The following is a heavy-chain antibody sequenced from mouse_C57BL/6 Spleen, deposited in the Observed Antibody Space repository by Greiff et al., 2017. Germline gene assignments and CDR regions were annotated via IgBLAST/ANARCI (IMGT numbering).Heavy chain of an antibody. V-gene: IGHV1-72*01. J-gene: IGHJ1*03. D-gene: IGHD1-1*01. CDR1: GYTFTSYW. Sequence: VQLQQSGAELVKPGASVKLSCKASGYTFTSYWMHWVKQRPGRGLEWIGRIDPNSGGTKYNEKFKSKATLTVDKPSSTAYMQLSSLTSEDSAVYYCARSISITTVVANWYFDVWGTGTTVTVSS. CDR2: IDPNSGGT. CDR3: ARSISITTVVANWYFDV.